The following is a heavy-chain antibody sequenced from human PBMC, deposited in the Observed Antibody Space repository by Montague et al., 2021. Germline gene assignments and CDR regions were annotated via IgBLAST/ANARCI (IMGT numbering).Heavy chain of an antibody. J-gene: IGHJ4*02. CDR2: IYASGST. V-gene: IGHV4-4*07. D-gene: IGHD2-21*01. CDR1: GGSISSYY. CDR3: ARELVIAPDAFDY. Sequence: SETLSLTCTLSGGSISSYYWNWIRQPAGKGLEWIGRIYASGSTNYNPSLKGRVTMSVDTSKNQFSLNLTSVTAADTAVYYCARELVIAPDAFDYWGQGALVAVSS.